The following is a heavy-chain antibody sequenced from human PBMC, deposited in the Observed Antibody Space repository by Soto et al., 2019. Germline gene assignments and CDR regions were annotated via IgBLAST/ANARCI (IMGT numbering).Heavy chain of an antibody. J-gene: IGHJ4*02. V-gene: IGHV4-59*01. D-gene: IGHD5-12*01. CDR1: GGSISSYY. CDR3: ARYDDLDYFDY. CDR2: IYYSGST. Sequence: PSETLSLTCTVSGGSISSYYWSWIRQPPGKGLEWIGYIYYSGSTNYNPSLKSRVTISVDTSKNQFSLKLSSVTAADTAVYYCARYDDLDYFDYWGQGTLVTVSS.